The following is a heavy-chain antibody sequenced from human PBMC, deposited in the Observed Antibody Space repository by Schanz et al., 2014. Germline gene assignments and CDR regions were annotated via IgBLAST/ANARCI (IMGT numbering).Heavy chain of an antibody. CDR3: AKDPSHGDYDYYFDY. CDR1: GFTFSTYA. Sequence: EVQLLDSGGGLVQPGGSLRLSCAASGFTFSTYAMSWVRQAPGKGLEWVSALSGSGGSTYYADSVKGRFTISRDNSKNPLYLQMNSLRAEDTAVYYCAKDPSHGDYDYYFDYWGQGTLVTVSS. J-gene: IGHJ4*02. CDR2: LSGSGGST. D-gene: IGHD3-22*01. V-gene: IGHV3-23*01.